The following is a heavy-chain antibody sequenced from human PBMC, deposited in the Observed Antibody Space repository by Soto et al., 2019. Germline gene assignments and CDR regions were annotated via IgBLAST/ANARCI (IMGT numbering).Heavy chain of an antibody. V-gene: IGHV4-39*01. CDR2: IYYSGST. Sequence: SETLSLTCTVSGGSISSSSYYWGWIRQPPGKGLEWIGSIYYSGSTYYNPSLKSRVTISVDTSKNQFSLKLSSVTAADTAVYYCASGRTITCNNGVCYPGLYYGMDVWGQGTTVTVSS. J-gene: IGHJ6*02. CDR1: GGSISSSSYY. D-gene: IGHD2-8*01. CDR3: ASGRTITCNNGVCYPGLYYGMDV.